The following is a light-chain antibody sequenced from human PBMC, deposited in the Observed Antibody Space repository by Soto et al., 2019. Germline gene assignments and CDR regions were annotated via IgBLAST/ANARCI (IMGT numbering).Light chain of an antibody. CDR2: KAS. Sequence: DIQMTQSPSTLSGSVGDRVTITCRASQTISSWLAWYQQKPGKAPKLLIYKASTLKSGVPSRFSGSVYWTEYTLTITTPQPDDFAPYSPQNYNSYSEGFGKGTKGDIK. J-gene: IGKJ1*01. V-gene: IGKV1-5*03. CDR1: QTISSW. CDR3: QNYNSYSEG.